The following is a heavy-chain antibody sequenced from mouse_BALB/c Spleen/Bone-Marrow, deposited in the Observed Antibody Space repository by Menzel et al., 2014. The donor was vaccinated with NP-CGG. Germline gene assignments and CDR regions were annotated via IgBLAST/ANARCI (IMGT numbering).Heavy chain of an antibody. CDR3: TRRGSSAFPY. D-gene: IGHD1-1*01. CDR1: GYSFSTYW. J-gene: IGHJ3*01. CDR2: IYPGNSDS. V-gene: IGHV1-5*01. Sequence: VQLQQSVTVLSRPGASVKMSCKASGYSFSTYWMHWVKQRPGQGLEWIGAIYPGNSDSSYNQKFEGKAKLTAVTSASTAYMELISLTHEDSAVYYRTRRGSSAFPYWGQGTLVTVSA.